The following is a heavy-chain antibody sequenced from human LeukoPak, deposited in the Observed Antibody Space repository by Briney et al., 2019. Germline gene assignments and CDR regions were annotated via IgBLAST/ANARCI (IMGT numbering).Heavy chain of an antibody. CDR3: ARLRWPNFDY. Sequence: PSETLSLTCAVYGGSFSGYYWSWIRQPPGKGLEWIGEINHSGSTNYNPSLKSRVTISVDTSKNQFSLKLSSVTAADTAVYYCARLRWPNFDYWGQGTLVTVSS. J-gene: IGHJ4*02. D-gene: IGHD4-23*01. V-gene: IGHV4-34*01. CDR2: INHSGST. CDR1: GGSFSGYY.